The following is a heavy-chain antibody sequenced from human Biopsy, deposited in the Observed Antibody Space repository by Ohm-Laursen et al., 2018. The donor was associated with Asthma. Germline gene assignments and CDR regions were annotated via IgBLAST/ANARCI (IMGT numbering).Heavy chain of an antibody. J-gene: IGHJ5*02. V-gene: IGHV3-7*03. CDR2: IKQDGSEK. Sequence: SLRLSCAASGFTFGDYWMSWVRQVPGKGLEWVANIKQDGSEKYYVDSVKGRFTTSRDNAKNSLYLQMNSLRAEDTAVYYCARDRPITMVRGVIITFDPWGQGTLVTVSS. D-gene: IGHD3-10*01. CDR3: ARDRPITMVRGVIITFDP. CDR1: GFTFGDYW.